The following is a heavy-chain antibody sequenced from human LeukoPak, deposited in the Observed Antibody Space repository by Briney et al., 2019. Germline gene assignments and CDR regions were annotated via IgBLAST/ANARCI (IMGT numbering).Heavy chain of an antibody. CDR1: GGTFSSYA. CDR3: ARSRDGYNKIKPYYFDY. CDR2: IIPIFGTA. Sequence: WASVKVSCKASGGTFSSYATSWVRQAPGQGLEWMGGIIPIFGTANYAQKFQGRVTITADESTSTAYMELSSLRSEDTAVYHCARSRDGYNKIKPYYFDYWGQGTLVTVSS. D-gene: IGHD5-24*01. J-gene: IGHJ4*02. V-gene: IGHV1-69*13.